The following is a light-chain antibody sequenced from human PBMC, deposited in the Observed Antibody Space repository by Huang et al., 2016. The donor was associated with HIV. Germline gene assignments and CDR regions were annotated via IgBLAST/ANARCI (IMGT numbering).Light chain of an antibody. CDR3: LQDSSYPWT. J-gene: IGKJ1*01. CDR2: AAS. V-gene: IGKV1-6*01. CDR1: QAIGSD. Sequence: ALQMTQSPSSLSASVGDRITITCRESQAIGSDLGWYQQKPGKAPKLLIYAASSLQIEVASTCSGSGSGTDFTLTITSLQPEDFATYYCLQDSSYPWTFGQGTKVEIK.